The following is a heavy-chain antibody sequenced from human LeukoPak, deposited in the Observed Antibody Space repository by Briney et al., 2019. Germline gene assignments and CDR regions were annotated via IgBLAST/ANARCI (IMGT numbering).Heavy chain of an antibody. CDR3: AKDQDIVVVPAAIRAFDP. CDR1: GFTFRNCP. CDR2: ISGSGGSS. J-gene: IGHJ5*02. V-gene: IGHV3-23*01. D-gene: IGHD2-2*02. Sequence: GGSLRLSCAASGFTFRNCPMSWVRQAPGKGLEWVSGISGSGGSSYYADSVKGRFTISRDNSKNTLFLQMNSLRAEDTAVYYCAKDQDIVVVPAAIRAFDPWGQGTLVTVSS.